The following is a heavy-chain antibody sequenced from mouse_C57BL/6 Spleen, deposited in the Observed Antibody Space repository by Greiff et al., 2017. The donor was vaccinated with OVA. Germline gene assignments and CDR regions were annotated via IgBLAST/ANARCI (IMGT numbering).Heavy chain of an antibody. Sequence: QVQLKQSGAELVRPGSSVKLSCKASGYTFTSYWMDWVKQRPGQGLEWIGNIYPSDSETHYNQKFKDKATLTVDKSSSTAYMQLSSLTSEDSAVYYCARRGANWEMGGYYYAMDYWGQGTSVTVSS. CDR3: ARRGANWEMGGYYYAMDY. CDR1: GYTFTSYW. D-gene: IGHD4-1*01. V-gene: IGHV1-61*01. CDR2: IYPSDSET. J-gene: IGHJ4*01.